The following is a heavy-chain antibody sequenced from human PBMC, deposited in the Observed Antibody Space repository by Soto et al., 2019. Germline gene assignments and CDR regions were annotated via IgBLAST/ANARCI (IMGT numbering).Heavy chain of an antibody. J-gene: IGHJ5*02. D-gene: IGHD2-2*02. CDR3: ARQIYTSTWYNWFDP. V-gene: IGHV4-39*01. Sequence: PSETLSLNCSFSGGSISDSRSYWGWIRQPPGKGLEWIGSIYYSGNTYYNPSLKSRVILFVDKSKNQFSLRLISVTAADTAVYYCARQIYTSTWYNWFDPWGQGTLVTVSS. CDR1: GGSISDSRSY. CDR2: IYYSGNT.